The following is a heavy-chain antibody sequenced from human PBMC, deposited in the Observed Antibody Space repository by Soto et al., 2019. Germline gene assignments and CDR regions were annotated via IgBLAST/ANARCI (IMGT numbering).Heavy chain of an antibody. V-gene: IGHV2-5*02. CDR3: AHKSYYGSGSLDY. Sequence: QITLKESGPTLVKPTQTLTLTCTFSGFSLSTGVGVGWIRQPPGKALECLALIYWDDDKCYSSSLKSRLTITKDTSKNQVVLIMTNMDPVDTGTYYCAHKSYYGSGSLDYWGQGNLVTVSS. J-gene: IGHJ4*02. D-gene: IGHD3-10*01. CDR2: IYWDDDK. CDR1: GFSLSTGVG.